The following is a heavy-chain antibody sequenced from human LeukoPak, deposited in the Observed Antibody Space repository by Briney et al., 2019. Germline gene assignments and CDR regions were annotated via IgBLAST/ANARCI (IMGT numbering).Heavy chain of an antibody. CDR2: IYYSGST. CDR3: ARDQAVTRSSPYFDY. D-gene: IGHD4-17*01. V-gene: IGHV4-59*01. CDR1: GGSISSYY. J-gene: IGHJ4*02. Sequence: SETLSLTCTVSGGSISSYYWSWIRQPPGKGLEWIGYIYYSGSTNYNPSLKSRVTISVDTSKNQFSLKLSSVTAADTAVYYCARDQAVTRSSPYFDYWGQGTLVTVSS.